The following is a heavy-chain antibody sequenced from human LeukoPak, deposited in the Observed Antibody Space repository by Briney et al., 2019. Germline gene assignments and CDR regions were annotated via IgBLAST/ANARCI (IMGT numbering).Heavy chain of an antibody. Sequence: PGGSLRLSCAASGFTFSTYHMNWVRQAPGKGLEWVSYITSYSGTIYYADSVKGRFTISRDNAKNSLYLQVNSLGGEDTGVYYCARRQGGANPFDRWGRGTLVTVSS. CDR2: ITSYSGTI. CDR1: GFTFSTYH. CDR3: ARRQGGANPFDR. D-gene: IGHD1-26*01. V-gene: IGHV3-48*01. J-gene: IGHJ4*02.